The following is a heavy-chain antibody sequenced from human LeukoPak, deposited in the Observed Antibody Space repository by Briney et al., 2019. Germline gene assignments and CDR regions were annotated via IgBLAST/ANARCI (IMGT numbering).Heavy chain of an antibody. V-gene: IGHV1-18*01. CDR3: ARALMYSSGWYGGS. Sequence: GASVKVSCKASGGTFSSYAISWVRQAPGQGLEWMGWISAYNGNTNYAQKLQGRVTMTTDTSTSTAYMELRSLRSDDTAVYYCARALMYSSGWYGGSWGQGTLVTVSS. J-gene: IGHJ5*02. CDR2: ISAYNGNT. D-gene: IGHD6-19*01. CDR1: GGTFSSYA.